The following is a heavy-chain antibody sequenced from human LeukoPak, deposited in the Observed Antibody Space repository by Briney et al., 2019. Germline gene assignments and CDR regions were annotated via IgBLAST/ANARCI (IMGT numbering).Heavy chain of an antibody. J-gene: IGHJ5*02. CDR2: IYHSGST. CDR1: GGSISSGGYY. D-gene: IGHD6-13*01. V-gene: IGHV4-30-2*01. CDR3: ARGIAAAGIGWFDP. Sequence: SETLSLTCAVPGGSISSGGYYWSWIRQPPGKGLEWIGYIYHSGSTYYNPSLKSRVTISVDRSKNQFSLKLSSVTAADTAVYYCARGIAAAGIGWFDPWGQGTQVTVSS.